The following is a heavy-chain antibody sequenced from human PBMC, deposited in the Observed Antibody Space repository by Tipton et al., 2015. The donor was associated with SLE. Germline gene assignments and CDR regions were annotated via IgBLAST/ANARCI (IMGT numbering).Heavy chain of an antibody. CDR2: MYYSGST. V-gene: IGHV4-39*07. D-gene: IGHD6-13*01. Sequence: TLSLTCTVSGGSISSSSYYWGWIRQPPGKGLEWIGTMYYSGSTYYNPSLKSRVTISIDTSTNQFSLKVKSVTAADTAVYYCARLADGNRNWFDPWGQGTLVTVSA. CDR3: ARLADGNRNWFDP. J-gene: IGHJ5*02. CDR1: GGSISSSSYY.